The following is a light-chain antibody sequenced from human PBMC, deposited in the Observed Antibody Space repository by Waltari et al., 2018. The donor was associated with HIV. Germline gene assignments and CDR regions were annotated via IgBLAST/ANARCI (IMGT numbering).Light chain of an antibody. J-gene: IGLJ3*02. CDR3: ATWDDSLNGPV. CDR1: ISNIGSNT. CDR2: TTN. V-gene: IGLV1-44*01. Sequence: QSVLTQPPSASGTPGQRVTISRSGSISNIGSNTVNWYQQLPGTAPKLLIYTTNQRPSGVPDRFSGSKSGASASLAISGLQSDDEADYYCATWDDSLNGPVFGGGTKLTVL.